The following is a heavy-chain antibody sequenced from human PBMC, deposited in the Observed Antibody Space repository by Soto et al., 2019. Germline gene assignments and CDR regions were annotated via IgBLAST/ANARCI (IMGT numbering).Heavy chain of an antibody. V-gene: IGHV4-4*02. CDR3: ARDGTSSGWSDRWFDP. CDR1: GGSISSSNW. J-gene: IGHJ5*02. D-gene: IGHD6-13*01. CDR2: IYHSGST. Sequence: QVQLQESGPGLVKPSGTLSLTCAVSGGSISSSNWWSWVRQPPGKGLEWIGEIYHSGSTNYNPSLKRRVPISVAKSKTQVSLKLYSVTAAGTAVYFCARDGTSSGWSDRWFDPWGQGALVTVSS.